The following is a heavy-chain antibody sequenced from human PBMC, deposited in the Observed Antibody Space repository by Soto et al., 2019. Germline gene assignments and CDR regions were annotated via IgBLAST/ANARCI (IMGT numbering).Heavy chain of an antibody. V-gene: IGHV4-31*02. CDR3: ARETSRITMIVVVTNAFDI. J-gene: IGHJ3*02. D-gene: IGHD3-22*01. Sequence: ALSVTXTVSGGSISSGGYYWSWIRQHPGKGLEWIGYIYYSGSTYYNPSLKSRATISVDTSKNQFSLKLSSVTAADTAVYYCARETSRITMIVVVTNAFDIWGQGAMVTVSS. CDR1: GGSISSGGYY. CDR2: IYYSGST.